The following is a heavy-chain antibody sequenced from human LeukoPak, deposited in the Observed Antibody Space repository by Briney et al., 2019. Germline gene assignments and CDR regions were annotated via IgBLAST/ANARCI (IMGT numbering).Heavy chain of an antibody. Sequence: PGGSLRLSCAASGFTVSSDYMNWVRQAPGKGLEWVSGIYSGVSTYYADSVKGRFTISRDNSKNTLYLQMNSLRAEDTAVYYCARELRIVDTTMSSYYYYYYMDVWGKGTTVTVSS. CDR2: IYSGVST. CDR3: ARELRIVDTTMSSYYYYYYMDV. D-gene: IGHD5-18*01. V-gene: IGHV3-53*01. J-gene: IGHJ6*03. CDR1: GFTVSSDY.